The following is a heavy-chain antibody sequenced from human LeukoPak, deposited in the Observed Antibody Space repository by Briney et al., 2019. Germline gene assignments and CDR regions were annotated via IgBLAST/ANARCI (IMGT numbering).Heavy chain of an antibody. CDR3: ARDSYYDSSGYYYSTAGSFDY. J-gene: IGHJ4*02. D-gene: IGHD3-22*01. CDR2: ISSSSTI. V-gene: IGHV3-48*01. Sequence: GGSLRLSCAASGFTFSSYSMSWVRQAPGKGLEWVSYISSSSTIYYADSVKGRFTISRDNAKNSLYLQMNSLRAEDTAVYYCARDSYYDSSGYYYSTAGSFDYWGQGTLVTVSS. CDR1: GFTFSSYS.